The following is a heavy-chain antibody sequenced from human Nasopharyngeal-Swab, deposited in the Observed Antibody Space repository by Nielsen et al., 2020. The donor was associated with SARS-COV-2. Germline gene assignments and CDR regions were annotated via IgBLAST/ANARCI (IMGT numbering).Heavy chain of an antibody. CDR1: GSTFSSYA. CDR2: IIPIFGTA. D-gene: IGHD2-2*01. J-gene: IGHJ5*02. CDR3: ARGVAPAAMHGWFDP. V-gene: IGHV1-69*13. Sequence: SVKVSCKASGSTFSSYAINWVRQAPGQGLEWMGGIIPIFGTANYAQKFQGRVTITADESTSTVYMELSSLRSEDMAVYYCARGVAPAAMHGWFDPWGQGTLVTVSS.